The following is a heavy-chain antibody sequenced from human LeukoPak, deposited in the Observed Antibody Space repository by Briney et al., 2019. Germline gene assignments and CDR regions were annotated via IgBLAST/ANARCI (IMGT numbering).Heavy chain of an antibody. Sequence: GGSLRLSCAASGFTFSSYGMHWVRQAPGRGLEWVAVIWYDGSNKYYADSVKGRFTISRDNSNNALYLQMSSLRAEDTAVYYCARIPLGAQTVDYWGQGTLVTVSS. V-gene: IGHV3-33*01. J-gene: IGHJ4*02. CDR1: GFTFSSYG. CDR2: IWYDGSNK. CDR3: ARIPLGAQTVDY. D-gene: IGHD3-16*01.